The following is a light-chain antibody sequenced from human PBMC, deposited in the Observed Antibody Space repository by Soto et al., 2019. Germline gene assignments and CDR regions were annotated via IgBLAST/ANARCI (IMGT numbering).Light chain of an antibody. CDR1: QSVSSSY. Sequence: EIVLTQSPGTLSLSPGERATLSCRASQSVSSSYLAWYQQKPGQAPRLLIYGASSRATGIPDRFSGSGSGTDFTLTISRLEPEDVALYYCQQYGSSRTFGQGAKVELK. CDR2: GAS. J-gene: IGKJ1*01. CDR3: QQYGSSRT. V-gene: IGKV3-20*01.